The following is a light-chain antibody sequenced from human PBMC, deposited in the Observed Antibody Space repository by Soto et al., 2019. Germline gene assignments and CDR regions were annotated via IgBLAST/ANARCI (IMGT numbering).Light chain of an antibody. CDR1: QSISTY. Sequence: DIQMTQSPSSLSASLGDRVTVTSRASQSISTYLNWFQQRPGKAPKLLIYGAYTLQDGVPSRFSGSGSETELALRISSPQPEDFGTYYCQHSFGGLRTLGHRAQVDIK. J-gene: IGKJ1*01. V-gene: IGKV1-39*01. CDR3: QHSFGGLRT. CDR2: GAY.